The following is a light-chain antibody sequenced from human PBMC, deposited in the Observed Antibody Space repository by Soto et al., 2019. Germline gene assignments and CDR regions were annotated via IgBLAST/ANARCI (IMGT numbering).Light chain of an antibody. J-gene: IGKJ1*01. V-gene: IGKV1-6*01. CDR1: QGIRTE. Sequence: ATQMTQSPSSLSASVGDRVTIACRASQGIRTELGWYQQKAGEAPKLLIYAASTLQSGVPPRFSGSGSGTDFTLTISSLQPEDFAIYYCLQDYDYPRTFGQGTKVEMK. CDR3: LQDYDYPRT. CDR2: AAS.